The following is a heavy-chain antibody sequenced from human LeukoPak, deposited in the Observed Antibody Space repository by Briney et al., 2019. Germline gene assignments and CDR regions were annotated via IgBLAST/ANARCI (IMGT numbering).Heavy chain of an antibody. V-gene: IGHV3-23*01. D-gene: IGHD2-15*01. J-gene: IGHJ4*02. CDR2: ISGSGGST. Sequence: PGGSLRLSCAASGFTFSSYAMSWVRQAPGKGLEWVSAISGSGGSTYYADSVKGRFTISRDNSKNTLYLQMNSRRAEDTALYYCAKEYCSGGSCYYFDYWGQGTLVTVSS. CDR3: AKEYCSGGSCYYFDY. CDR1: GFTFSSYA.